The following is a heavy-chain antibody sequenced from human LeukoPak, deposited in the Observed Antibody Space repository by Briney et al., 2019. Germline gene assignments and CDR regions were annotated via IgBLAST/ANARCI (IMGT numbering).Heavy chain of an antibody. CDR1: RLDFESYT. V-gene: IGHV3-21*04. D-gene: IGHD5-12*01. CDR2: ISATSSDI. CDR3: AKGLFSAFDKYLDS. Sequence: PGGSLRLSCAASRLDFESYTMTCVRQAPGKGLEWVSLISATSSDINYAESVRGRFTITRDNAKNSLFLQMDSLRVEDTAIYYCAKGLFSAFDKYLDSWGQGTLVTVSS. J-gene: IGHJ4*02.